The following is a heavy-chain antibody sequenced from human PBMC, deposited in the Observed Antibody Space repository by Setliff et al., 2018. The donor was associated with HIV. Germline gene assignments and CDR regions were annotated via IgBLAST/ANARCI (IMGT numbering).Heavy chain of an antibody. J-gene: IGHJ4*02. CDR1: VYTFTGYY. V-gene: IGHV1-2*02. D-gene: IGHD2-8*02. Sequence: ASVKVSCKGSVYTFTGYYVHWVRLAPGQGLEWMGWINPNVGGTTYAQKFQGRVTMTRDTSISTAYMELSRLTSDDTALYYCAREADYSDTGGQYRYWGQGTLVTVSS. CDR3: AREADYSDTGGQYRY. CDR2: INPNVGGT.